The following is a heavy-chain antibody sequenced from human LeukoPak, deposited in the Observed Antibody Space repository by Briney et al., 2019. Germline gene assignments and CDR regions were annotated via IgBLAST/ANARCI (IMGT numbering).Heavy chain of an antibody. CDR2: IYYSGST. D-gene: IGHD5-12*01. Sequence: PSQTLSLTCTVSGGSISSGGYYWSWIRQHPGKGLEWIGYIYYSGSTYYNPSLKSRVTISVDTSKNQFSLNLSSVTAADTAVYYCARLRGYTGYDYGGRIDYWGQGTLVTVSS. J-gene: IGHJ4*02. V-gene: IGHV4-31*03. CDR1: GGSISSGGYY. CDR3: ARLRGYTGYDYGGRIDY.